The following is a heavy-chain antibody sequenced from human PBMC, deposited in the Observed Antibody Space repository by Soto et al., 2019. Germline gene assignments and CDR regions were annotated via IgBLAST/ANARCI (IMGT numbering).Heavy chain of an antibody. J-gene: IGHJ4*02. CDR1: GGTFSSYA. Sequence: SVKVSCKASGGTFSSYAISWVRQAPGQGLEWMGGIIPIFGTANYAQKFQGRVTITADESTSTAYTELSSLRPDDTAVYYCAREGNDFWSGSPSFDYWGQGTLVTVSS. D-gene: IGHD3-3*01. CDR2: IIPIFGTA. V-gene: IGHV1-69*13. CDR3: AREGNDFWSGSPSFDY.